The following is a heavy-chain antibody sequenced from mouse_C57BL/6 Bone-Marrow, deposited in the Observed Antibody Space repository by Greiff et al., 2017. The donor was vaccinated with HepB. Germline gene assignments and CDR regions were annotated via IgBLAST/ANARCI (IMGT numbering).Heavy chain of an antibody. CDR3: VYYDYDGYFDY. Sequence: VQLVESGAELVRPGTSVKVSCKASGYAFTNYLIEWVKQRPGQGLEWIGVINPGSGGTNYNEKFKGKATLTADKSSSTAYMQLSSLTSEDSAVYFCVYYDYDGYFDYWGQGTTLTVSS. J-gene: IGHJ2*01. CDR2: INPGSGGT. D-gene: IGHD2-4*01. V-gene: IGHV1-54*01. CDR1: GYAFTNYL.